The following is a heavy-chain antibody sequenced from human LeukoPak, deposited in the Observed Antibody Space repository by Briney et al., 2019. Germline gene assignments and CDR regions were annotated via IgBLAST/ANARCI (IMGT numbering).Heavy chain of an antibody. CDR3: ARSDYGTGRYAFYFDY. J-gene: IGHJ4*02. V-gene: IGHV3-33*01. D-gene: IGHD3-10*01. CDR2: IWYDRSSK. Sequence: PGRSLRLSCAASGFTFSGCGMHWVRQAPGKGLEWVALIWYDRSSKYYANSVKGRFTISRDNAKKTLYLQMDSLRDEDTAVYYCARSDYGTGRYAFYFDYWGQGTQVTVSS. CDR1: GFTFSGCG.